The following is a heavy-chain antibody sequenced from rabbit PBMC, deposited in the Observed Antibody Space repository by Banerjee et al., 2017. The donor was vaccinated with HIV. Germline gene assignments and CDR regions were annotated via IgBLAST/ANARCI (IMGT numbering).Heavy chain of an antibody. Sequence: QSLEESGGDLVKPGASLTLTCTASGFSFSSDYYMCWVRQAPGKGLEWIACIDGGNSDSTYYASWAKGRFTISKTSSTTVTLQMTSLTAADTATYFCARANGGAGYGYAFNLWGPGTLVTVS. CDR2: IDGGNSDST. CDR1: GFSFSSDYY. D-gene: IGHD6-1*01. CDR3: ARANGGAGYGYAFNL. J-gene: IGHJ4*01. V-gene: IGHV1S40*01.